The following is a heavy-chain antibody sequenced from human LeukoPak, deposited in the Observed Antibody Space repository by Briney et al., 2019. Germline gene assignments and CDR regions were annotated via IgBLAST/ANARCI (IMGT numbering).Heavy chain of an antibody. D-gene: IGHD3-22*01. V-gene: IGHV1-8*01. CDR3: ARADSSGYNWFDP. Sequence: ASEKVSCKASGYTFTSYDINWVRQATGQGLEWMGWMNPNSGNTGYPQKFQGRVTMTRNTSISTAYMELSSLRSEDTAVYYCARADSSGYNWFDPWGQGTLVTAS. CDR2: MNPNSGNT. J-gene: IGHJ5*02. CDR1: GYTFTSYD.